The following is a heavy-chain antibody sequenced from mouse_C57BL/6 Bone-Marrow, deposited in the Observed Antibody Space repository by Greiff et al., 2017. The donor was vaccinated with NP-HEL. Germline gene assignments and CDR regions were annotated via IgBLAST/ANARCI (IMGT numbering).Heavy chain of an antibody. CDR3: TTNGYYVDY. CDR2: IDPENGDT. J-gene: IGHJ2*01. V-gene: IGHV14-4*01. CDR1: GFNIKDDY. Sequence: VQLQQSGAELVRPGASVKLSCTASGFNIKDDYMHWVKQRPEQGLEWIGWIDPENGDTEYAPKFQGKATITADTSSNTAYLQLSSLTSEDTAGYYYTTNGYYVDYWGQGTTLTVSS. D-gene: IGHD2-2*01.